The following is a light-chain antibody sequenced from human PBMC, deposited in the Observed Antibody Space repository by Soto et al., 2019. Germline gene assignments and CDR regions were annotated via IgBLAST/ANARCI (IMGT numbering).Light chain of an antibody. V-gene: IGLV1-44*01. J-gene: IGLJ3*02. CDR2: DNN. Sequence: QSVLTQPPSASGTPGQTVAISCSGSNSNIGSNTVNWYQLFPGTAPKLLIYDNNQRPSGVPDRFSGSKSDTSTSLAISGLLSDDESDYYCAAWDDSLNGWVFGGGTKLTVL. CDR1: NSNIGSNT. CDR3: AAWDDSLNGWV.